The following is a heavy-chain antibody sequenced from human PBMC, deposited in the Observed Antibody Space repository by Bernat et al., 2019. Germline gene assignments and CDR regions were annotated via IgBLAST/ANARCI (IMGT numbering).Heavy chain of an antibody. Sequence: EVQLVESGGGLVQPGRSLRLSCTASGFTFGDYAMSWVRQAPGKGLEWVGFIRSKAYGGTTEYAASMKGRFTISRDDSKSIAYLQMNSLKTEDTAVYYCTREDLYDFWSGYYYYFDYWGQGTLVTVSS. D-gene: IGHD3-3*01. CDR2: IRSKAYGGTT. J-gene: IGHJ4*02. V-gene: IGHV3-49*04. CDR1: GFTFGDYA. CDR3: TREDLYDFWSGYYYYFDY.